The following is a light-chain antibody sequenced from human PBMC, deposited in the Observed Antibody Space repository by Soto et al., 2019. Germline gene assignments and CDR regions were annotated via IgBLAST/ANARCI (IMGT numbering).Light chain of an antibody. CDR2: EVS. J-gene: IGLJ1*01. Sequence: QSVLTQPASVSGSPGLSITISCTGTSSDVGNYNLVSWYQQHPGKAPKLMIYEVSKRPSGVSNRFSGSKSGNTASLTISGLQAEDEADYSCCSYAGASTPYVFGPGTKLPDL. V-gene: IGLV2-23*02. CDR1: SSDVGNYNL. CDR3: CSYAGASTPYV.